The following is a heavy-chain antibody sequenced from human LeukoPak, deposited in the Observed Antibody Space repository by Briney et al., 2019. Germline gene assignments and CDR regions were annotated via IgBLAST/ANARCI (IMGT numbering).Heavy chain of an antibody. D-gene: IGHD1-26*01. J-gene: IGHJ4*02. CDR1: GFTFISYW. Sequence: PGGSLRLSCAASGFTFISYWMSWVRQAPGKGLEWVANIKQDGSEKYYVDSVKGRFTISRDNAKNSLFLQMNSLRVEDAATYYCATASILKWSPPDYXGXGXLVTV. CDR3: ATASILKWSPPDY. V-gene: IGHV3-7*01. CDR2: IKQDGSEK.